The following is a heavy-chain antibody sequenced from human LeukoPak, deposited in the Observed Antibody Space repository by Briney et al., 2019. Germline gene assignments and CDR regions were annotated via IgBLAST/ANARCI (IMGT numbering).Heavy chain of an antibody. D-gene: IGHD4-17*01. CDR2: IIPILGIV. V-gene: IGHV1-69*04. CDR3: APALDYGDAAHFDY. CDR1: GGTFSSYA. Sequence: GASVTVSCKASGGTFSSYAISWVRQAPGQGLEWMGRIIPILGIVNYAQKFQGRVTITADKSTSTAYMELSSLRSEDTAVFYCAPALDYGDAAHFDYWGQGTLVTVSS. J-gene: IGHJ4*02.